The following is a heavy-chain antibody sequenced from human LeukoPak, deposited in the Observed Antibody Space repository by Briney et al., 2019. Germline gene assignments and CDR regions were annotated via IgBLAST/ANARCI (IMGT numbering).Heavy chain of an antibody. Sequence: GGSLRLSCAASGFTVTSYAMHWVRQAPGKGLEWVAVISYDGSNKYYADSVKGRFTISRDNSKNTLYLQMNSLRAEDTAVYYCATPGYYDSSGYYPPYFQHWGQGTLVTVSS. CDR3: ATPGYYDSSGYYPPYFQH. J-gene: IGHJ1*01. CDR1: GFTVTSYA. D-gene: IGHD3-22*01. V-gene: IGHV3-30-3*02. CDR2: ISYDGSNK.